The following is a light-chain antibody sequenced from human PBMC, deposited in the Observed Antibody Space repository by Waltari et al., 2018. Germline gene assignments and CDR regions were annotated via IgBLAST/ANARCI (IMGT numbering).Light chain of an antibody. CDR2: GTS. J-gene: IGKJ4*01. V-gene: IGKV3-20*01. Sequence: EIVLTQSPGTLSLSPGERATLPCRASQSVTSISLTWYQKKVGQAPRLLIYGTSSRATGIPDRCSGSGSGTEFTLAISRREPEDFAVYYCQQYDGEVVTFGGGTKVEI. CDR1: QSVTSIS. CDR3: QQYDGEVVT.